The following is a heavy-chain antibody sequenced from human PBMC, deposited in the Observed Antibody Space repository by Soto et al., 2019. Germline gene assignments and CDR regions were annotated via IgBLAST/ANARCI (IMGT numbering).Heavy chain of an antibody. V-gene: IGHV3-30-3*01. CDR3: ARALDTAMASKDNWFDP. CDR1: GFTFRSYA. Sequence: QVQLAESGGGVVQPGRSLRLSCAASGFTFRSYAMHWVRQAPGKGLEWVAAISYDENNRYYTDSVKGRFTISRDNSKNTLYLQVNSLRAEDTAVYYCARALDTAMASKDNWFDPWGQGTLVTVSS. J-gene: IGHJ5*02. CDR2: ISYDENNR. D-gene: IGHD5-18*01.